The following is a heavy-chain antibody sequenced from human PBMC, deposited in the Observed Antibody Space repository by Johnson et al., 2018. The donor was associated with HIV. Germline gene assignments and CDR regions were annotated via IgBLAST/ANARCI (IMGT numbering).Heavy chain of an antibody. CDR2: ISYDGSNK. D-gene: IGHD2-15*01. V-gene: IGHV3-30*03. Sequence: QVQLVESGGGVVQPGRSLRLSCAASGFTFSTYGMHWVRQAPAKGLEWVAVISYDGSNKYYADSVKGRFTISRDNSKNTLYLQMNSLRAEDTAVYYCAGEGSCYPCGAFDIWGQGTMVTVSS. CDR3: AGEGSCYPCGAFDI. CDR1: GFTFSTYG. J-gene: IGHJ3*02.